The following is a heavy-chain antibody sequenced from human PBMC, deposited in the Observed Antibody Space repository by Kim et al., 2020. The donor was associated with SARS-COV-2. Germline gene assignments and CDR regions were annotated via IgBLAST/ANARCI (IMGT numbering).Heavy chain of an antibody. Sequence: GGSLRLSCAASGFTFRNYEMNWVRQAPGKGLEWISYIGHDGSTIYYADSIKGRFTISRDNARDSLYLQMNSLRAEDTAVYYCARDQSGILDYWGQGTLVTVSS. CDR1: GFTFRNYE. J-gene: IGHJ4*02. CDR2: IGHDGSTI. V-gene: IGHV3-48*03. D-gene: IGHD3-9*01. CDR3: ARDQSGILDY.